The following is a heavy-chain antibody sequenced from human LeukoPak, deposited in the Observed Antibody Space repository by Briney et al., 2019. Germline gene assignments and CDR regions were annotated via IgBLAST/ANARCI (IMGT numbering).Heavy chain of an antibody. V-gene: IGHV3-21*01. CDR2: ISSSSSSI. J-gene: IGHJ4*02. CDR1: GFIFSGYS. CDR3: AREGATAGSGYYFDY. Sequence: GGSLRLSCAASGFIFSGYSMNWVRQAPGKGLEWVSSISSSSSSIYYADSVKGRFTISRDNTKKSLYLQMNSLRAEDTAVYYCAREGATAGSGYYFDYWGQGSLVTVFS. D-gene: IGHD6-13*01.